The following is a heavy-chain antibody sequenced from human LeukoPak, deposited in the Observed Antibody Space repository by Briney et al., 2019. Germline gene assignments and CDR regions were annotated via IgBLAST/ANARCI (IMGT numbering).Heavy chain of an antibody. V-gene: IGHV1-69*05. CDR3: ARVPSPLSMIVGVLDY. CDR2: IIPNVGTT. CDR1: GDTLNNYA. D-gene: IGHD3-22*01. J-gene: IGHJ4*02. Sequence: SVKVSCKASGDTLNNYAFSWVRQAPGQGLEWMGGIIPNVGTTNYAQKFQGRVAITTDESTSTAYMELSSLRSKDTAVYYCARVPSPLSMIVGVLDYWGQGTLVTVSS.